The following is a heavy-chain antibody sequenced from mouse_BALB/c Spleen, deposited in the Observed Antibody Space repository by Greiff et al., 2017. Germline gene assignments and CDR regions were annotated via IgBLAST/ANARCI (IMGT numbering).Heavy chain of an antibody. CDR3: ARDQGYGNYGGAMDY. V-gene: IGHV5-4*02. Sequence: EVQRVESGGGLVKPGGSLKLSCAASGFTFSDYYMYWVRQTPEKRLEWVATISDGGSYTYYPDSVKGRFTISRDNAKNNLYLQMSSLKSEDTAMYYCARDQGYGNYGGAMDYWGQGTTLTVSS. J-gene: IGHJ2*01. D-gene: IGHD2-10*02. CDR1: GFTFSDYY. CDR2: ISDGGSYT.